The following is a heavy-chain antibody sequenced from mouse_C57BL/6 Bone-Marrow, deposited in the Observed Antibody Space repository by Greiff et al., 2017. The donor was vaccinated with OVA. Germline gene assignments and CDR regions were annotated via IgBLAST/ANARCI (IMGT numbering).Heavy chain of an antibody. CDR3: ARIGGAYYYGGSYGY. Sequence: QVTLKVSGPGILQPSQTLSLTCSFSGFSLSTFGMGVGWLRPPSGKGLEWLAHIWWDDDKYYNPALKSRLTTSTDSSKKQVFLQVANVDTAETATYYCARIGGAYYYGGSYGYWGQGTTLTVSS. CDR2: IWWDDDK. D-gene: IGHD1-1*01. CDR1: GFSLSTFGMG. V-gene: IGHV8-8*01. J-gene: IGHJ2*01.